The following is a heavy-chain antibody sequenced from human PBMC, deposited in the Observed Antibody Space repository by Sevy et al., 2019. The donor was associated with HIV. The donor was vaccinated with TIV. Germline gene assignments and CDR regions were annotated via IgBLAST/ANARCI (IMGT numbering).Heavy chain of an antibody. Sequence: GGSLRLSCAASGFSVSDNYMSWVRQTPGKRVEWVSVIYIGDSTFYADAVKVRLTISRGNSKYTLFLQMNSLRDEDSAVYYCASGLLRYFFDYWGQGTLVTVSS. D-gene: IGHD3-22*01. V-gene: IGHV3-53*01. CDR1: GFSVSDNY. CDR2: IYIGDST. J-gene: IGHJ4*02. CDR3: ASGLLRYFFDY.